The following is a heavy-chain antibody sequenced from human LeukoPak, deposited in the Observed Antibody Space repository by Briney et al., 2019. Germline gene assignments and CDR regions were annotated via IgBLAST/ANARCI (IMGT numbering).Heavy chain of an antibody. V-gene: IGHV1-69*01. Sequence: SVKVSCKASGGTFSSYAISWVRQAPGQGLEWMGGIIPIFGTANYAQKFQGRVTITADESTSTAYIELSSLRSEDTAVYFCARGGLRYFYWLLDAEYFQHWGQGTLVTVSS. CDR2: IIPIFGTA. J-gene: IGHJ1*01. CDR1: GGTFSSYA. D-gene: IGHD3-9*01. CDR3: ARGGLRYFYWLLDAEYFQH.